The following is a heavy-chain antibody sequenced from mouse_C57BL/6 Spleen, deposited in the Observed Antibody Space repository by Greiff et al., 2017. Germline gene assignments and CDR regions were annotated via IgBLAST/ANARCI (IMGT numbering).Heavy chain of an antibody. CDR1: GYAFTSSW. J-gene: IGHJ3*01. CDR3: DIRESDGSSCLFDY. D-gene: IGHD1-1*01. Sequence: QVQLQQSGPELVKPGASVKISCKASGYAFTSSWMHWVKQRPGQGLEWIGRIYPGDGDTNYNGKFKGKATLTADKSSSTAYMQLSSLTSEDSAVSFGDIRESDGSSCLFDYWGKGTLVTVSA. V-gene: IGHV1-82*01. CDR2: IYPGDGDT.